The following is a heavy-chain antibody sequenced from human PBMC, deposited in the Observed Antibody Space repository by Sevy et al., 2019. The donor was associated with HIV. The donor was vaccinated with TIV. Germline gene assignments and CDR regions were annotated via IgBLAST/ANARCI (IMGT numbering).Heavy chain of an antibody. V-gene: IGHV3-15*01. J-gene: IGHJ2*01. D-gene: IGHD4-17*01. CDR1: GFTFSNVW. CDR2: IQSKSEGGTT. CDR3: TTMMRLYGDPNFWYFDL. Sequence: TQGGALRLSCAASGFTFSNVWTSWVRQASGKGLEWVGRIQSKSEGGTTDYAEPVKGRFSISRDDSSDTLYLQMNSLKTEDTAVYYCTTMMRLYGDPNFWYFDLWGRGTLVTVSS.